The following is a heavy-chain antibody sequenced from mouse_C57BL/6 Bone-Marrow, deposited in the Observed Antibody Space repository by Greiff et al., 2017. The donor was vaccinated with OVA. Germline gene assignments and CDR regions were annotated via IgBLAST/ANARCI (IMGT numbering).Heavy chain of an antibody. CDR3: TREYYGSSYEGYAMDY. J-gene: IGHJ4*01. D-gene: IGHD1-1*01. CDR2: ISSGGDYI. Sequence: EVQLVESGEGLVDPGGSLKLSCAASGFTFSSYAMSWVRQTPEKRLEWVAYISSGGDYIYYADTVKGRFTISRVNARNTLYLQMSSLKSEDTAMYYCTREYYGSSYEGYAMDYWGQGTSVTVSS. V-gene: IGHV5-9-1*02. CDR1: GFTFSSYA.